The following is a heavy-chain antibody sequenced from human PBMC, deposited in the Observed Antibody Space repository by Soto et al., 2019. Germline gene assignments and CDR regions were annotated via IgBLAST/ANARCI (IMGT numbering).Heavy chain of an antibody. Sequence: QVQLVQSGAEVKKPGASVKVSCKASGYTFTGYYMHWVRQAPGQGLEWMGWINPNSGGTNYAQKFQGRVTMTRDTSISTAYRELSRLRSDDTAVYYCARDDASLQEQWLVERRTYYYGMDVWGQGTTVTVSS. CDR3: ARDDASLQEQWLVERRTYYYGMDV. CDR2: INPNSGGT. V-gene: IGHV1-2*02. D-gene: IGHD6-19*01. CDR1: GYTFTGYY. J-gene: IGHJ6*02.